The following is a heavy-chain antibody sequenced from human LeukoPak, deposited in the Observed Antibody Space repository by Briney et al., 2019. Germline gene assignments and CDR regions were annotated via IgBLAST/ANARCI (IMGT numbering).Heavy chain of an antibody. J-gene: IGHJ4*02. D-gene: IGHD3-22*01. CDR1: GGSFSGYY. CDR2: INHSGST. V-gene: IGHV4-34*01. CDR3: ARGRKTGYYYDSSGYYDRYYFDY. Sequence: SETLSLTCAVYGGSFSGYYWSWIRQPPGKGLEWIGEINHSGSTNYNPSLKSRVTIPVDTSKNQFSLKLSSVTAADTAVYYCARGRKTGYYYDSSGYYDRYYFDYWGQGTLVTVSS.